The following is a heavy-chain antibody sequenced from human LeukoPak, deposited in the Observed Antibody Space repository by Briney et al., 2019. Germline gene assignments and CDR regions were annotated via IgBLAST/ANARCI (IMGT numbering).Heavy chain of an antibody. Sequence: GGSLRLSCAASGFTFYDYTMHWVRHAPGKGLEWVSLISWDGGSTYYADSVKGRFTISRDNSKNSLYLQMNSLRTEDTALYYCAKAAQADCSSTSCPGGYFDYWGQGTLVTVSS. CDR2: ISWDGGST. CDR1: GFTFYDYT. D-gene: IGHD2-2*01. J-gene: IGHJ4*02. CDR3: AKAAQADCSSTSCPGGYFDY. V-gene: IGHV3-43*01.